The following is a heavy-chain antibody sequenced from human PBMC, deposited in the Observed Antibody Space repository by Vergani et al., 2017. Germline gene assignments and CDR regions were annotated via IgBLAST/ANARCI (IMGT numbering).Heavy chain of an antibody. J-gene: IGHJ4*02. CDR2: INHSGST. V-gene: IGHV4-34*01. D-gene: IGHD2-2*01. CDR3: ARVTGRYCSSTSCYGPHYFDY. Sequence: QVQLQQWGAGLLKPSETLSLTCAVYGGSFSGYYWSWIRQPPGKGLELIGEINHSGSTNYNPSLKSRVTISVDTSKNQFSLKLSSVTAADTAVYYCARVTGRYCSSTSCYGPHYFDYWGQGTLVTVSS. CDR1: GGSFSGYY.